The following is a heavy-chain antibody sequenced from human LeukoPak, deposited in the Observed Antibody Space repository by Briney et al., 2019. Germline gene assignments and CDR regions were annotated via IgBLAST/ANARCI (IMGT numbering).Heavy chain of an antibody. V-gene: IGHV4-30-4*08. J-gene: IGHJ3*02. CDR1: GGSISSGDYY. D-gene: IGHD3-22*01. Sequence: SETLSLTCTVSGGSISSGDYYWSWIRQPPGKGLEWIGYIYYSGSTYYNPSLKSRVTISVDTSKNQFSLKLSSVTAADTAVYYCARSYYDSSGYYYVGAFDIWGQGTMVTVSS. CDR2: IYYSGST. CDR3: ARSYYDSSGYYYVGAFDI.